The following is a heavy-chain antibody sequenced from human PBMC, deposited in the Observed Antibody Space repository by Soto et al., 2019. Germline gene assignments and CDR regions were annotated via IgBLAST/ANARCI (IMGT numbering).Heavy chain of an antibody. J-gene: IGHJ6*03. CDR3: ARQVPSHYYCMDV. Sequence: QVQLQESGPGLVKPSETLSLTCTVSGGSISPYYWSWIRQPPGKGLEWIGYIFYSGNTNYNPSLKSRITISVDTSKKQLSLNPSSVTAADTAVYYCARQVPSHYYCMDVWGKGTTVTVSS. CDR1: GGSISPYY. CDR2: IFYSGNT. V-gene: IGHV4-59*08. D-gene: IGHD2-2*01.